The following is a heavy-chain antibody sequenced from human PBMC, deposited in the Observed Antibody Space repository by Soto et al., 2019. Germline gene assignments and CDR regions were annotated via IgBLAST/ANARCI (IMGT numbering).Heavy chain of an antibody. J-gene: IGHJ4*02. CDR3: ARKGGFSSSWYYSSGWYYFDY. Sequence: SETLSLTWAVYGGSFSGYYWSWIRQPPGKGLEWIGEINHSGSTNYNPSLKSRVTISVDTSKSQFSLKLSSVTAADTAVYYCARKGGFSSSWYYSSGWYYFDYWGQGTLVTVSS. CDR1: GGSFSGYY. V-gene: IGHV4-34*01. CDR2: INHSGST. D-gene: IGHD6-13*01.